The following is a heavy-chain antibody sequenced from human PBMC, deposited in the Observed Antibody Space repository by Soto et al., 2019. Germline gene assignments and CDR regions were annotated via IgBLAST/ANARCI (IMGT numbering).Heavy chain of an antibody. CDR3: AKGRIAARPGLNYGMDV. J-gene: IGHJ6*02. Sequence: EVQLLESGGGLVQPGGSLRLSCAASGFTFSSYAMSWVRQAPGKGLEWVSAISGSGGSTYYADSVKGRFTISRDNSKNTLYLQMNSRRAEDTGVYYCAKGRIAARPGLNYGMDVWGQGTTVTVSS. V-gene: IGHV3-23*01. CDR1: GFTFSSYA. D-gene: IGHD6-6*01. CDR2: ISGSGGST.